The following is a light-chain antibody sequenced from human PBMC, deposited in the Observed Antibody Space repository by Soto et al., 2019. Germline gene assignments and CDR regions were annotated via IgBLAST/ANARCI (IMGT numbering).Light chain of an antibody. CDR2: EGS. V-gene: IGLV2-23*01. CDR3: CSYADIRSVV. J-gene: IGLJ2*01. Sequence: QSVLTQPASVFGSPGQSITISCTGTSSDIGSYNLVSWYQQHPGKAPKLMIYEGSKRPSGVSIRFSGSKSGNTASLTISGLQTEDEAHYYCCSYADIRSVVFGGGTQLTVL. CDR1: SSDIGSYNL.